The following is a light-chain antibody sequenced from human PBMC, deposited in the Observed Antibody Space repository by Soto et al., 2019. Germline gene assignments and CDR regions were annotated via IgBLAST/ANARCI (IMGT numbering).Light chain of an antibody. Sequence: IQMTQSPSSLSASVGDRVTITCRASQGIANYLSWYQQRPVEVPKLLVYDASTLQSGVTSRFSGSGSGTDCTLIISSLQPEDVATYYFQKYNRAPLTVGPGTKVDVK. CDR1: QGIANY. V-gene: IGKV1-27*01. CDR3: QKYNRAPLT. CDR2: DAS. J-gene: IGKJ3*01.